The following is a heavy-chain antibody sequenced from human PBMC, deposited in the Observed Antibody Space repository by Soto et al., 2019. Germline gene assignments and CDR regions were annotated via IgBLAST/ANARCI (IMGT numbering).Heavy chain of an antibody. CDR1: GGAISSSSYF. J-gene: IGHJ4*02. CDR3: ARGGGYYGVLFDY. V-gene: IGHV4-39*02. CDR2: ILYSGTT. Sequence: QLRLQESGPGLLRPSETLSLTCNVSGGAISSSSYFLGWVRQPPGKTLEWIGHILYSGTTHYNESLKSRVTISVDTSKNQFSLRLNSVTPADTAVYYCARGGGYYGVLFDYWGQGTLVPVSS. D-gene: IGHD4-17*01.